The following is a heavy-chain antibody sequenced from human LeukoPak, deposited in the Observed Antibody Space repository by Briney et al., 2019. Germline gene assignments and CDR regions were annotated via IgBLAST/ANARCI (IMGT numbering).Heavy chain of an antibody. CDR2: IYYSGST. J-gene: IGHJ4*02. V-gene: IGHV4-59*01. D-gene: IGHD6-25*01. Sequence: SETLSLTCTVSGGSISSYYWSWIRQPPGKGLEWIGYIYYSGSTNYNPSLKSRVTISVDTSKNQFSLKLSSATAADTAVYYCARGASGEYYFDYWGQGTLVTVSS. CDR3: ARGASGEYYFDY. CDR1: GGSISSYY.